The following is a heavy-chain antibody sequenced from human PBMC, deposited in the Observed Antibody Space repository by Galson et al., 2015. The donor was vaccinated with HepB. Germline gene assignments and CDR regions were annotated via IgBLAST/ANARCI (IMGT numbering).Heavy chain of an antibody. Sequence: SLRLSCAASGFTFSSYSMNWVRQAPGKGLEWVSSISSSSSYIYYADSVKGRFTISRDNAKNSLYLQMNSLRAEDTAVYYCARSSGDFWSGYSSPSRVDYYYYMDVWGKGTTVTVSS. D-gene: IGHD3-3*01. CDR3: ARSSGDFWSGYSSPSRVDYYYYMDV. V-gene: IGHV3-21*01. J-gene: IGHJ6*03. CDR1: GFTFSSYS. CDR2: ISSSSSYI.